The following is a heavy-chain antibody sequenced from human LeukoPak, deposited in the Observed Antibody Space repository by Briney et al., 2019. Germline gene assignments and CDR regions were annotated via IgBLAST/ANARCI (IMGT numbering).Heavy chain of an antibody. D-gene: IGHD3-3*01. V-gene: IGHV1-24*01. CDR3: ATGRCITIFGARYYYYHGMDV. CDR2: FDPEDGET. J-gene: IGHJ6*02. Sequence: ASVKVSCKVSGYTLTELSMHWVRQAPGKGLEWMGGFDPEDGETIYAQKFQGRVTMTEDTSTDTAYMELSSLRSEDTAVYYCATGRCITIFGARYYYYHGMDVWGQGTTVTVSS. CDR1: GYTLTELS.